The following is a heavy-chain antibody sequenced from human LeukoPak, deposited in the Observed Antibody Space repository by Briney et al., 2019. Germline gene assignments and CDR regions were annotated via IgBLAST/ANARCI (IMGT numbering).Heavy chain of an antibody. CDR3: ARARTTVTRNWFDP. CDR2: IKQDGSEK. Sequence: EGSLRLSCAASGFTFSNYYMTWVRQAPGKGLEWVANIKQDGSEKYYVDSVKGRFPISRDNAQNSLYLQMNSLRAEDTAVYYCARARTTVTRNWFDPWGQGTLVTVSS. J-gene: IGHJ5*02. V-gene: IGHV3-7*01. D-gene: IGHD4-17*01. CDR1: GFTFSNYY.